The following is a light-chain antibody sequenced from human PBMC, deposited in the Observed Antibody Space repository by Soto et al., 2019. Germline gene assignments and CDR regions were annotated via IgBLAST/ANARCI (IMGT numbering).Light chain of an antibody. J-gene: IGKJ4*01. Sequence: DIQMTQAPSTLSASVGDRVTISVRASENTGNYLNWYQRKGGEAPKLLIYGASSLHRGVPSRFSGSGSGTDFTLTISTLQPEDFATFYCQQSYSVPLTFGGGTKVDIK. CDR3: QQSYSVPLT. CDR1: ENTGNY. CDR2: GAS. V-gene: IGKV1-39*01.